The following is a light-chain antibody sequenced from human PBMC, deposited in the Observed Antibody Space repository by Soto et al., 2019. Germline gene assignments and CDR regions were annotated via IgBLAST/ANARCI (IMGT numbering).Light chain of an antibody. J-gene: IGKJ2*01. CDR3: QQYNSFPYT. V-gene: IGKV1-5*03. Sequence: IQLTHSPSTLSASVCDRVTITCRTSESIGRWLAWYQQKPGRAPKLPMYQASTLESGVPSRFSGSGSGTEFTLTISSLQPDDFATYYCQQYNSFPYTFGQGTKVDIK. CDR1: ESIGRW. CDR2: QAS.